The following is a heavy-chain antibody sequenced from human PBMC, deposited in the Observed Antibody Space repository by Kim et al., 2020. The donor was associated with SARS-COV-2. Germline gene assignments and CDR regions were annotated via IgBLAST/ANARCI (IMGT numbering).Heavy chain of an antibody. CDR2: ISRNSGSI. CDR1: GFTFDDYA. Sequence: GGSLRLSCAASGFTFDDYAMHWVRQAPGKGLEWVSGISRNSGSIGYADSVKGRFTISRDNAKNSLYLQMNSLRAEDTALYYCAKDNAIDISGSFDYWGQGTLVTVSS. V-gene: IGHV3-9*01. D-gene: IGHD1-26*01. J-gene: IGHJ4*02. CDR3: AKDNAIDISGSFDY.